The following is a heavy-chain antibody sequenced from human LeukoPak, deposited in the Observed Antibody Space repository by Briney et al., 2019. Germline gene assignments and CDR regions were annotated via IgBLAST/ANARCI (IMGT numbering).Heavy chain of an antibody. Sequence: GGSLRLSCAASEFIFSSYGMSWVRQAPGKGLEWVSAISASGGGTYYADSVKGRFTISRDNSRNTLYLEMSSLRAEDTAIYYCAKEVTPGALLYGPFDYWGQGTLVTASS. D-gene: IGHD4-23*01. CDR2: ISASGGGT. J-gene: IGHJ4*02. CDR1: EFIFSSYG. CDR3: AKEVTPGALLYGPFDY. V-gene: IGHV3-23*01.